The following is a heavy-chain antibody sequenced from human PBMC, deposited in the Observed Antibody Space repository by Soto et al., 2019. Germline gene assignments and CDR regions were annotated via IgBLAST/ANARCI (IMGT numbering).Heavy chain of an antibody. V-gene: IGHV4-39*01. D-gene: IGHD3-22*01. Sequence: QLQLQESGPGLVKPSETLSLTCTVSGDSVTISDYYWGWIRQPPGKGLEWIGSIHYSGSTYYNPSLKSRVTISGDRSKKLFSLKLTSVTAADAAVYYCAAHDSGGYYAEYWGQGTLVTVSA. CDR2: IHYSGST. CDR1: GDSVTISDYY. J-gene: IGHJ4*02. CDR3: AAHDSGGYYAEY.